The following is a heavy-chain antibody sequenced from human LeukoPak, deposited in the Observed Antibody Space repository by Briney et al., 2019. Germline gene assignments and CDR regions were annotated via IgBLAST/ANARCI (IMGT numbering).Heavy chain of an antibody. J-gene: IGHJ4*02. CDR3: ARDRISPRTGDNPYYFDY. CDR1: GGTFSSYA. Sequence: SVKVSCKASGGTFSSYAISWVRQAPGQGLEWVGRIIPIFGTANYAQKFQGRVTITTDESTSTAYMELSSLRSEDTAVYYCARDRISPRTGDNPYYFDYWGQGTLVTVSS. CDR2: IIPIFGTA. D-gene: IGHD7-27*01. V-gene: IGHV1-69*05.